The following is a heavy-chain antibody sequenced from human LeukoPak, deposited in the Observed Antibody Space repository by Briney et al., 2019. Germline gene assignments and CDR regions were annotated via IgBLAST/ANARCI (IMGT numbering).Heavy chain of an antibody. J-gene: IGHJ4*02. CDR1: GFTFSSYA. V-gene: IGHV3-30*04. CDR2: ISYDGSNK. Sequence: GGSLRLSCAASGFTFSSYAMHWVRQAPGKGLEWVAVISYDGSNKYYADSVKGRFTISRDNSKNTLYLQMNSLRAEDTAVYYCAKDANYYGSGSYYFDYWAQGTLVTVSS. CDR3: AKDANYYGSGSYYFDY. D-gene: IGHD3-10*01.